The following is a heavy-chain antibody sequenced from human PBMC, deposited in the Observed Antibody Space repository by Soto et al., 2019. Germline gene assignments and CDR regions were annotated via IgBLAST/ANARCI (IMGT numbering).Heavy chain of an antibody. D-gene: IGHD3-10*01. CDR2: IIPIFGTA. V-gene: IGHV1-69*01. CDR1: GGTFSSYA. Sequence: QVQLVQSGAEVKKPGSSVKVSCKASGGTFSSYAISWVRQAPGQGLEWMGGIIPIFGTANYAQKFQGRVTITADESTSTAYRELSSLRSEDTAVDYCARVGRGPRYFDYWGQGTLVTVAS. J-gene: IGHJ4*02. CDR3: ARVGRGPRYFDY.